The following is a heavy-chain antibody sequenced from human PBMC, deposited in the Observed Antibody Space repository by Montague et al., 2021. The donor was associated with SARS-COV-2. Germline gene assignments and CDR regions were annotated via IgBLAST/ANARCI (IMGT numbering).Heavy chain of an antibody. CDR3: ARGGVAGGNYDIWCFSYTSPLDY. J-gene: IGHJ4*02. D-gene: IGHD3-3*01. CDR1: GGTFSAHS. CDR2: INHRGST. Sequence: SETLSLTCAVYGGTFSAHSWNWVRQSPGKGLEWIGEINHRGSTTYMSSLKSRVTMSVDTSKNQFSLKLSSVTAADTAIYYCARGGVAGGNYDIWCFSYTSPLDYWGRGTLVTVSS. V-gene: IGHV4-34*01.